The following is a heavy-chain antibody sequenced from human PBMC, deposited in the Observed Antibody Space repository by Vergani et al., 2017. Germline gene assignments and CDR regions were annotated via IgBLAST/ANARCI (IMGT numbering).Heavy chain of an antibody. D-gene: IGHD1-7*01. CDR1: GFSLNTRGVS. J-gene: IGHJ6*03. CDR2: IYWNDDQ. Sequence: QITLKESGPTLVKPTQTLTLTCTFSGFSLNTRGVSVAWIRQPPGKALDWLALIYWNDDQHYSPSLNNRVTITKDTSKHQVVLTMTNMDYVDTGTYYWVYRKTECGTTGCFYPVYCFYYMDVWGKGTTVTVSS. CDR3: VYRKTECGTTGCFYPVYCFYYMDV. V-gene: IGHV2-5*04.